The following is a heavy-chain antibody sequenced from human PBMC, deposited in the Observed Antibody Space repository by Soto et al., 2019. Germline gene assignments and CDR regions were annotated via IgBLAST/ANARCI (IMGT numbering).Heavy chain of an antibody. J-gene: IGHJ4*02. D-gene: IGHD1-1*01. CDR3: ARDSLWNEPFRYDTQTSGPFDY. CDR2: ISSSSSTI. CDR1: GFTFSSYS. V-gene: IGHV3-48*02. Sequence: PGGSLRLSCAASGFTFSSYSMNWVRQAPGKELEWVSYISSSSSTIYYADSVKGRFTISRDNAKNSLYLQMNSLRDEDTAVYYCARDSLWNEPFRYDTQTSGPFDYWGQGTLVTVSS.